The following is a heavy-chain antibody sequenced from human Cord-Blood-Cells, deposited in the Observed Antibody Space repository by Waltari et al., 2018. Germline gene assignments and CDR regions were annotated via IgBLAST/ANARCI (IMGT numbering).Heavy chain of an antibody. V-gene: IGHV1-8*03. CDR1: GYTFTSYD. J-gene: IGHJ6*02. CDR2: MNPNSGNT. CDR3: ARGVVPAALYYYYGMDV. D-gene: IGHD2-2*01. Sequence: QVQLVQSGAEVKKPGASVKVSCKDSGYTFTSYDINWVRQANGQGLEWMGWMNPNSGNTGYAQKFQGRVTITRNTSISTAYMELSSLRSEDTAVYYCARGVVPAALYYYYGMDVWGQGTTVTVSS.